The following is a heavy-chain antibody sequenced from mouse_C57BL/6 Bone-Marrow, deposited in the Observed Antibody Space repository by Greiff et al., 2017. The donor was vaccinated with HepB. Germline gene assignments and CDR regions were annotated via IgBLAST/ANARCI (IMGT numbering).Heavy chain of an antibody. CDR3: ARSGVYYYGSTWFAY. V-gene: IGHV1-81*01. D-gene: IGHD1-1*01. CDR2: IYPRSGNT. J-gene: IGHJ3*01. Sequence: VKLQQSGAELARPGASVKLSCKASGYTFTSYGISWVKQRPGQGLEWIGEIYPRSGNTYYNEKFKGKATLTADKSSSTAYMELRSLTSEDSAVCFCARSGVYYYGSTWFAYWGRGTLVTVSA. CDR1: GYTFTSYG.